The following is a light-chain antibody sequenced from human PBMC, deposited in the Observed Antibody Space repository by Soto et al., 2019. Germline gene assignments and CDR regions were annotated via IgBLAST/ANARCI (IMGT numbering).Light chain of an antibody. J-gene: IGLJ1*01. V-gene: IGLV1-40*01. CDR3: QPYDSSLSGYV. CDR2: GNS. CDR1: SSNIGAGYD. Sequence: QSVLTQPPSVSGAPGQRVTISCTGSSSNIGAGYDVHWYQQLPGTAPKLLIYGNSNRPSGVPDRFSGSKSGTSASLAITGLQAVVEADYYRQPYDSSLSGYVFGTGTKVTVL.